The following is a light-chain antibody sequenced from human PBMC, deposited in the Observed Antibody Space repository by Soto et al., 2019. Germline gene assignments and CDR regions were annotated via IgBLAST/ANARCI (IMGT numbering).Light chain of an antibody. V-gene: IGLV2-11*01. CDR2: DVT. CDR3: AAWDDRLDVYV. CDR1: NSDVGTFYF. Sequence: QSVLTQPRSVSGSPGQSVTISCTGTNSDVGTFYFVSWYQQYPDKGPKLIIYDVTERPSGVPGRFSGSKSGASASLSISGLQSEDEADYYCAAWDDRLDVYVFGTGTKV. J-gene: IGLJ1*01.